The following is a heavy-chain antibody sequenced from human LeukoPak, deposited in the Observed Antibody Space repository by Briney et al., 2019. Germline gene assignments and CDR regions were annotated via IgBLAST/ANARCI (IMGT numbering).Heavy chain of an antibody. CDR1: GFTFSSYA. Sequence: GGSLRLSCAASGFTFSSYAMSWVRQAPGKGLEWVSAISGSGGSTYYADSVKGRFTISRDNAKNSLYLQMNSLRAEDTAVYYCARDIGGPLASLDYWGQGTLVTVSS. V-gene: IGHV3-23*01. CDR3: ARDIGGPLASLDY. J-gene: IGHJ4*02. D-gene: IGHD4-23*01. CDR2: ISGSGGST.